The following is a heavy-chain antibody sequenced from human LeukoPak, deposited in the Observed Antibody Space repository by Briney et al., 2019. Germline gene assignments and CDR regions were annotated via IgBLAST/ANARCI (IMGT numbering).Heavy chain of an antibody. CDR3: ARHGLNGGYYFDY. V-gene: IGHV3-48*01. CDR1: GFTFSSYS. Sequence: GGSLRLSCAGSGFTFSSYSMNWVRQAPGKGLEWVSYISSSSSTIYYADSVKGRFTVSRDNAKNSLYLQMNSLRVEDTAVYYCARHGLNGGYYFDYWGPGTLVTVSS. J-gene: IGHJ4*02. CDR2: ISSSSSTI. D-gene: IGHD2-8*01.